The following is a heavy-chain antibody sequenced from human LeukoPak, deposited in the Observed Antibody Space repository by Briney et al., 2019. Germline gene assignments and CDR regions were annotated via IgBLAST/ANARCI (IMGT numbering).Heavy chain of an antibody. CDR2: INPSGGST. CDR3: ARAGYCSSTSCYPRFDP. Sequence: GASVKVSCKASGYTFTSYYMHWVRQAPGQGLEWMGIINPSGGSTSYAQTFQGRVTMTRDTSTSTVYMELSSLSSEDTAVYYCARAGYCSSTSCYPRFDPWGQGTLVTVSS. CDR1: GYTFTSYY. J-gene: IGHJ5*02. V-gene: IGHV1-46*01. D-gene: IGHD2-2*01.